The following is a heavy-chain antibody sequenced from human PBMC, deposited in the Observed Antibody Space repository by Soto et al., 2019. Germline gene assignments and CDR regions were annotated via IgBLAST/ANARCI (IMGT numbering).Heavy chain of an antibody. V-gene: IGHV4-34*01. CDR2: INHSGST. CDR3: ANRIVAAGHNWFDP. Sequence: SETLSLTCAVYGGSFSGYYWSWIRQPPGKGLEWIGEINHSGSTNYNPSLKSRVTISVDTSKNQFSLKLSSVTAADTAVYYCANRIVAAGHNWFDPWGQGTLVTVSS. J-gene: IGHJ5*02. D-gene: IGHD6-13*01. CDR1: GGSFSGYY.